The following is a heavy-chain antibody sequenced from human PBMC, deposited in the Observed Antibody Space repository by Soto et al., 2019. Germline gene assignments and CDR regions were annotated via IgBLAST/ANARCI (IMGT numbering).Heavy chain of an antibody. CDR1: GFTFRSYV. CDR3: ARWGTTGGLDV. V-gene: IGHV3-30*19. Sequence: QVQLVESGGGVVQPGTSLRVSGVGSGFTFRSYVIHWVRQAPGKGLVWVALTSYDGSDKYYGDSVRGRFTISRDNSRNTVDLQMDNLRLEDTALYYCARWGTTGGLDVWGQGTLVSV. D-gene: IGHD3-16*01. J-gene: IGHJ1*01. CDR2: TSYDGSDK.